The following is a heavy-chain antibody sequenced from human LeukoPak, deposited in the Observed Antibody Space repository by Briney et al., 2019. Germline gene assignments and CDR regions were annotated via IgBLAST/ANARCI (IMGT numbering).Heavy chain of an antibody. Sequence: EGSLRLSCAASGFTFSSYAMSWVRQAPGKGLEWVSAISGSGGSTYYADSVKGRFTISRDNSKNTLYLQMNSLRAEDTAVYNCAKAPIVVVTGPFDSWGQGTLVTVSS. D-gene: IGHD2-21*02. J-gene: IGHJ4*02. CDR1: GFTFSSYA. V-gene: IGHV3-23*01. CDR3: AKAPIVVVTGPFDS. CDR2: ISGSGGST.